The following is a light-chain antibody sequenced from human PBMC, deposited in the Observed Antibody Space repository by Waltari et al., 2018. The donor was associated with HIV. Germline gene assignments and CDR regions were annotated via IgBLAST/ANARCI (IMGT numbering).Light chain of an antibody. V-gene: IGKV1-39*01. CDR2: AAS. CDR3: QQSCNTPPVT. Sequence: DIQMTQSPSSLSASVGDRVTITCRASQSISSHLNWYQQKPGKAPKLLIYAASSLQIGVPSRFSGRGSGTDFTLTISSLQPEDFATYYCQQSCNTPPVTFGGGTKVEMK. J-gene: IGKJ4*01. CDR1: QSISSH.